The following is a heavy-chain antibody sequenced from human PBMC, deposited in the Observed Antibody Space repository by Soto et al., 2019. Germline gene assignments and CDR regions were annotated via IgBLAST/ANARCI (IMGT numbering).Heavy chain of an antibody. CDR2: ISGGGGST. CDR3: AKDNDYSYGMDV. J-gene: IGHJ6*02. CDR1: GFTFSSYA. V-gene: IGHV3-23*01. Sequence: GGSLRLSCAASGFTFSSYAMSWVRQAPGKGLEWVSAISGGGGSTYYADSVKGRFTISRDNSKNTLYLQMNSLRAEDTAVYYCAKDNDYSYGMDVWGQGTTVTVSS.